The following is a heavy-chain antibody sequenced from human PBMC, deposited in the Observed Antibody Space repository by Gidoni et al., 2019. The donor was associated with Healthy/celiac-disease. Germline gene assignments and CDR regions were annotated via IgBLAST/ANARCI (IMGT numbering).Heavy chain of an antibody. V-gene: IGHV1-3*01. D-gene: IGHD3-9*01. CDR1: GYTFTSYA. J-gene: IGHJ5*02. Sequence: QVQLVQSGAEVKKPGASVKVSCKASGYTFTSYAMHSVRQDPGQRPEWMGWINAGNGHTKYAKKCQDRVTITRDTSASTGYMELSSLRSEDTAVYYCAREGFDLFRETAVNWFDPWGQGTLVTVSS. CDR3: AREGFDLFRETAVNWFDP. CDR2: INAGNGHT.